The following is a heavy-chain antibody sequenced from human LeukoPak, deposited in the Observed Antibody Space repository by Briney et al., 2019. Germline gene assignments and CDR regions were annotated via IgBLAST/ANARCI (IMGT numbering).Heavy chain of an antibody. CDR1: GFTFSSYA. J-gene: IGHJ4*02. CDR3: AKDDNWNWDY. CDR2: ISYDGSNK. D-gene: IGHD1-7*01. V-gene: IGHV3-30*04. Sequence: GRSLRLSCAASGFTFSSYAMHWVRQAPGKGLEWVAVISYDGSNKYYADSVKGRFTISRDNSKNTLYLQMNSLRAEDTAVYYCAKDDNWNWDYWGQGTLVTVSS.